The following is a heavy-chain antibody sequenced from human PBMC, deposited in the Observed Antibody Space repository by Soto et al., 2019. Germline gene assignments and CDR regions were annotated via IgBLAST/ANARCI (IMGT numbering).Heavy chain of an antibody. D-gene: IGHD5-18*01. CDR2: IWYDGSNK. Sequence: QVQLVESGGGVVQPGRSLRLSCAASGFTFSSYGMHWVRQAPGKGPEWVAVIWYDGSNKYYADSVKGRFTISRDNSKNTLYLQMNSLRAEDTAVYYCARELDTAMVSPGYWGQGTLVTVSS. CDR3: ARELDTAMVSPGY. J-gene: IGHJ4*02. V-gene: IGHV3-33*01. CDR1: GFTFSSYG.